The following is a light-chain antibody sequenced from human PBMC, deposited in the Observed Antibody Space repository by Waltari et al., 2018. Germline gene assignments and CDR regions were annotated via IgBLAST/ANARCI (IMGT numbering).Light chain of an antibody. CDR3: SSYAGSNNFDVV. V-gene: IGLV2-8*01. CDR1: SSDVGGYNY. J-gene: IGLJ2*01. CDR2: EVS. Sequence: QSALTQPPSASGSPGQSVTISCTGISSDVGGYNYVSWYQQHPGQAPKLIIYEVSKRPSGVPDRFSGSKSGNTASLTVSGLQAEDEADYYCSSYAGSNNFDVVFGGGTKLTVL.